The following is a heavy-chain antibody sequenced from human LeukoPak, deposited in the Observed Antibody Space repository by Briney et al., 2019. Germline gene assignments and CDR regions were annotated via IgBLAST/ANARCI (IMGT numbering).Heavy chain of an antibody. Sequence: GGSLRLSCAASGFTSIDYSMNRVRQAPGTGLECLSYIGISSGNTKYADSVKGRFTISRDKARNSLYLQMNSLRAEDTAVYYCARENMGTIGHLDYCGQGTLVTVSS. CDR3: ARENMGTIGHLDY. D-gene: IGHD1-1*01. J-gene: IGHJ4*02. CDR1: GFTSIDYS. CDR2: IGISSGNT. V-gene: IGHV3-48*01.